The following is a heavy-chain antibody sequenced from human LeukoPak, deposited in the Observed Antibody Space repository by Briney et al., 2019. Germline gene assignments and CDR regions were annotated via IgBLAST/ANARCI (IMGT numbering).Heavy chain of an antibody. CDR3: AKVRGAVAITFLDY. J-gene: IGHJ4*02. Sequence: ETLSLTCAVYGGSFSGYFWSWVRQAPGKGLEWVSAISGRGGTTYYADSVKGRFTISRDNSKNTVSLQMNSLRAEDTAVYYCAKVRGAVAITFLDYWGQGTLVTVSS. CDR1: GGSFSGYF. D-gene: IGHD3-22*01. V-gene: IGHV3-23*01. CDR2: ISGRGGTT.